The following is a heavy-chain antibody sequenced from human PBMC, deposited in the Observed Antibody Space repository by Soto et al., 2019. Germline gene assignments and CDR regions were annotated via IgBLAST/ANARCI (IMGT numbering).Heavy chain of an antibody. Sequence: SETLSLTCSVSGGSITSYHWSWIRQPPGKGLEWIGYIYYSGSTNYNPSLKSRVTISLDTSKTQFSLKLSSVTAADTAVYYCARNKAYYYMDVWGKGTTVTVSS. CDR2: IYYSGST. V-gene: IGHV4-59*01. CDR3: ARNKAYYYMDV. CDR1: GGSITSYH. J-gene: IGHJ6*03.